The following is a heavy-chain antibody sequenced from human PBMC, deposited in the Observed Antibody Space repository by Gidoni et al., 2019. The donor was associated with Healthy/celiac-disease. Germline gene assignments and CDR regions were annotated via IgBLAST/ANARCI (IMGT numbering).Heavy chain of an antibody. V-gene: IGHV4-34*01. CDR2: INHSGST. CDR3: ARGRYDYVWGSYRYFDY. Sequence: VQLQQCVAGLLKPSETLSLTCAVYGVSFTGYYWSWIRQPPGKGLEWIGEINHSGSTNYNPSLKSRVTISVDTSKNQFSLKLSSVTAADTAVYDWARGRYDYVWGSYRYFDYWGQGTLVTVSS. CDR1: GVSFTGYY. J-gene: IGHJ4*02. D-gene: IGHD3-16*02.